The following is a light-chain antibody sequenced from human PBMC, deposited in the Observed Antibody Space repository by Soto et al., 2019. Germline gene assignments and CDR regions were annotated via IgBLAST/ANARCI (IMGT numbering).Light chain of an antibody. CDR2: RVS. Sequence: VLSLPSATHSFYPGGRASLSCGASQSVTSNALAWYQQNPGQAHRLLIHRVSSSATGIPHRFRGSGPGTDFPLPISSLEPDAFAVYSCQQRSKWPLPIGGGTKVDIK. V-gene: IGKV3D-11*02. CDR3: QQRSKWPLP. J-gene: IGKJ4*01. CDR1: QSVTSN.